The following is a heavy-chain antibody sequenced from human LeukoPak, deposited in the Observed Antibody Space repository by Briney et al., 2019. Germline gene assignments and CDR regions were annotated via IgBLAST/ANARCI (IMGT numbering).Heavy chain of an antibody. CDR3: ARDSDKKDYDILYYFDY. V-gene: IGHV1-69*04. CDR2: IIPILGIA. J-gene: IGHJ4*02. CDR1: GGTFSSYA. Sequence: SVKVSCKASGGTFSSYAISWVRQAPGQGLEWMGRIIPILGIANYAQKFQGRVTITADESTSTAYMELSSLRSEDTAVYYCARDSDKKDYDILYYFDYWGQGTLVTVSS. D-gene: IGHD3-9*01.